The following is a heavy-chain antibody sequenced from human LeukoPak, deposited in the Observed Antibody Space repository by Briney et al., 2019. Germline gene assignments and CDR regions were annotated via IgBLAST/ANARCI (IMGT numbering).Heavy chain of an antibody. D-gene: IGHD3-3*01. CDR2: ILYDGSNK. V-gene: IGHV3-30*03. CDR1: GFTFSSYG. CDR3: ARDRGDYDFWSGKEFDY. J-gene: IGHJ4*02. Sequence: GRSLRLSCAASGFTFSSYGIHWARQAPGKGLEWVTVILYDGSNKYYADSVKGRFTISRDNSKNTLYLQMNSLRAEDTAVYYCARDRGDYDFWSGKEFDYWGQGTLVTVSS.